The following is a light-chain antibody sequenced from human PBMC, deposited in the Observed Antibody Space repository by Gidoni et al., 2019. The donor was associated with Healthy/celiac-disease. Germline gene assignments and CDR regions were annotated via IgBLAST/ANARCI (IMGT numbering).Light chain of an antibody. CDR2: AAS. CDR1: QGINSW. CDR3: QQAISFPPT. V-gene: IGKV1D-12*01. Sequence: DMQMTQSPSSVSASVGDRVTTTCRASQGINSWLAWYLQKPGKAPKLLIYAASSLQSGVPSRFRGSGSGTDFTLTISSLQPEDFATYYCQQAISFPPTFXGXTKVDIK. J-gene: IGKJ4*01.